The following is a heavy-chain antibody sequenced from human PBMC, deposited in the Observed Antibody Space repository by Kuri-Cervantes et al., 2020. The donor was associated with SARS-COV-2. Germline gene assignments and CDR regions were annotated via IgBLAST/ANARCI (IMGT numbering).Heavy chain of an antibody. V-gene: IGHV4-34*01. Sequence: SETLSLTCAVYGGSLSGYYWGWIRQPPGRGLEWIGEINHSGSTNYKASLKSRVTISVDTSKNQFSLKLTSVTAADTAVYYCARHLPYSNYERGWFDPWGQGTLVTVSS. J-gene: IGHJ5*02. CDR1: GGSLSGYY. CDR3: ARHLPYSNYERGWFDP. CDR2: INHSGST. D-gene: IGHD4-11*01.